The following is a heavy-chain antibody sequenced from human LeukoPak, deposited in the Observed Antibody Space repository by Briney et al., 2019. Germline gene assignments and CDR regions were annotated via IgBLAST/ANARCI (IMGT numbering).Heavy chain of an antibody. V-gene: IGHV3-11*01. CDR1: GFTFSDYY. CDR3: ARVPPLYSMDV. D-gene: IGHD2-8*01. CDR2: ISSSGSTI. Sequence: SGGSLSLSCAASGFTFSDYYMSWIRQAPGKGREGVSYISSSGSTIYYADSVKGRFTISRDNAKNSLYLQMNSLRAEDTAVYYCARVPPLYSMDVWGQGTTVTVSS. J-gene: IGHJ6*02.